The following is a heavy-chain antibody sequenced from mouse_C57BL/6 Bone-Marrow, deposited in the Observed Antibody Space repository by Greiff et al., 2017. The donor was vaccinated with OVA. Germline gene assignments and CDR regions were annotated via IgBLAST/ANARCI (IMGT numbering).Heavy chain of an antibody. J-gene: IGHJ2*01. D-gene: IGHD1-1*01. CDR3: AREGLLRTLYYFDY. Sequence: QVQLQQPGAELVKPGASVKMSCKASGYTFTSYWITWVKQRPGQGLEWIGDIYPGSGSTVYNEKFKSKATLTVDTSSSTAYMQHSSLTSEDSAVYYCAREGLLRTLYYFDYWGQGATLTVSS. CDR1: GYTFTSYW. CDR2: IYPGSGST. V-gene: IGHV1-55*01.